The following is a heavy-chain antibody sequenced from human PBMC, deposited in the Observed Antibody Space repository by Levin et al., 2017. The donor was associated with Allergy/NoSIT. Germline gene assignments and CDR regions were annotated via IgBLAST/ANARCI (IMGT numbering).Heavy chain of an antibody. V-gene: IGHV4-4*02. CDR2: IYHDGST. CDR3: ARADWGGSPGAH. Sequence: SETLSLTCAVSGGSISTDNWWSWVRQPPGKGLEWIGEIYHDGSTTYNPSLKTRVIMSVDKSKNQFSLMVTSMTAADTAIYYCARADWGGSPGAHWGQGTLVTVSS. D-gene: IGHD7-27*01. J-gene: IGHJ4*02. CDR1: GGSISTDNW.